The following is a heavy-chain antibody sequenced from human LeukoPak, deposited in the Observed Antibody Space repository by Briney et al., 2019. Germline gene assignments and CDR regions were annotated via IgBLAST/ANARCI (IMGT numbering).Heavy chain of an antibody. V-gene: IGHV1-2*02. CDR3: ARGPYYDILTGYYNYYYYYMDV. CDR1: GYTFTGYY. J-gene: IGHJ6*03. D-gene: IGHD3-9*01. Sequence: ASVKVSCKASGYTFTGYYMHWVRQAPGQGLEWMGWINPNSGGTNYAQKFQGRVTMTRDTSISTAYMELSRLRSDDTAVYYCARGPYYDILTGYYNYYYYYMDVWGKGTTVTVSS. CDR2: INPNSGGT.